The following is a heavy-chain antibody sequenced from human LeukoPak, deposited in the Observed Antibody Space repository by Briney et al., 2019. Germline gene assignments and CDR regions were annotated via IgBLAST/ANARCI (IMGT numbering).Heavy chain of an antibody. V-gene: IGHV3-21*01. D-gene: IGHD2-2*01. Sequence: GGSLRLSCAASGFTFSSYAMSWVRQAPGKGLEWASSISSSSSYIYYADSVKGRFTISRDNAKNSLYLQMNSLRAEDTAVYYCARDPRYCSSTSCSTHFDYWGQGTLVTVSS. CDR2: ISSSSSYI. CDR1: GFTFSSYA. CDR3: ARDPRYCSSTSCSTHFDY. J-gene: IGHJ4*02.